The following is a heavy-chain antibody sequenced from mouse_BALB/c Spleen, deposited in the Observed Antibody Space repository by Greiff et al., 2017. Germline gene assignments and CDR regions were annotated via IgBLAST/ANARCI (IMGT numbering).Heavy chain of an antibody. CDR2: IYPGSGST. CDR1: GYTFTDYV. J-gene: IGHJ3*01. V-gene: IGHV1-77*01. D-gene: IGHD2-4*01. Sequence: VQLQQSGPELVKPGASVKMSCKASGYTFTDYVISWVKQRTGQGLEWIGEIYPGSGSTYYNEKFKGKATLTADKSSNTAYMQLSSLTSEDSAVYFCASFDYDGLFAYWGQGTLVTVSA. CDR3: ASFDYDGLFAY.